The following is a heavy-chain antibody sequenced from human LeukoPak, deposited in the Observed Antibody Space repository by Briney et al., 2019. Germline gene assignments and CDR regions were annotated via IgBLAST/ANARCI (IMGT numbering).Heavy chain of an antibody. J-gene: IGHJ6*03. CDR3: ARVGVIRSSWYDYYYMDV. CDR1: GFTFSSYW. D-gene: IGHD6-13*01. Sequence: PGGSLRLSCAASGFTFSSYWMHWVRQAPGKGLVWVSHINTDGSSTTYADSVKGRFTISRDNAKNTLYVQMNSLRAEDTAVYYCARVGVIRSSWYDYYYMDVWGKGTTVTVSS. CDR2: INTDGSST. V-gene: IGHV3-74*01.